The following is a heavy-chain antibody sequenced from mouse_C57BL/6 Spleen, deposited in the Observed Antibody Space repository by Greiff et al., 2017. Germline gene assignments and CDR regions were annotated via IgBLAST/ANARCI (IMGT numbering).Heavy chain of an antibody. CDR1: GFNIKDDY. V-gene: IGHV14-4*01. Sequence: VQLQQSGAELVRPGASVKLSCTASGFNIKDDYMHWVKQRPEQGLEWIGWIDPENGDTEYASKFQGKATIAADTSSNPAYLQLSSLTSADTAVYYCTTSPNYYGSSTYAMDYWGQGTSVTVSS. CDR2: IDPENGDT. D-gene: IGHD1-1*01. CDR3: TTSPNYYGSSTYAMDY. J-gene: IGHJ4*01.